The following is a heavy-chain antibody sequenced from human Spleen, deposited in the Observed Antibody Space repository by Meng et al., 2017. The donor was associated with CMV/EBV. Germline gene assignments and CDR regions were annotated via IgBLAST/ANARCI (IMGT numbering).Heavy chain of an antibody. CDR3: ARCMTVHRGQQVVSDAFDI. V-gene: IGHV3-21*01. CDR1: GFIFSSYS. J-gene: IGHJ3*02. D-gene: IGHD3-22*01. Sequence: GESLKISCAASGFIFSSYSINWVRQAPGKGLEWVSSISGSSVYIYYADSVKGRFTISRDNAKKSVYLQMNSLRAEDTAVYYCARCMTVHRGQQVVSDAFDIWGQGTMVTVSS. CDR2: ISGSSVYI.